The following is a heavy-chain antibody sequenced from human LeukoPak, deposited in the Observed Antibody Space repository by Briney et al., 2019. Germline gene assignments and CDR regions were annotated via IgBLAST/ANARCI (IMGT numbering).Heavy chain of an antibody. Sequence: PSETLSLTCTVSGGSISSSSYYWGWIRQPPGKGLEWIGSIYYSGSTYYNPSLKSRVTISVDTSKNQFSLKLSSVTAADTAVYYCAGRTQYPDKYYYYYMDVWGKGTTVTVSS. CDR3: AGRTQYPDKYYYYYMDV. CDR1: GGSISSSSYY. V-gene: IGHV4-39*01. CDR2: IYYSGST. J-gene: IGHJ6*03. D-gene: IGHD4-11*01.